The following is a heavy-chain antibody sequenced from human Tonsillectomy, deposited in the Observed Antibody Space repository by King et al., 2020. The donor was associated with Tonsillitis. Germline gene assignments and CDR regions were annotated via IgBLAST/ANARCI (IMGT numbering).Heavy chain of an antibody. Sequence: VQLVESGGGVVQPGRSLRLSCAASGFTFSNYGMHWVRQAPGKGLEWVAVIWYDGSNKYYVDSVKGRFTISRDNSKNTLYLQMNSLRAEDTAVYYCARVLPNYGEFDYWGQGTLVTVSS. CDR1: GFTFSNYG. CDR2: IWYDGSNK. D-gene: IGHD4-17*01. V-gene: IGHV3-33*08. CDR3: ARVLPNYGEFDY. J-gene: IGHJ4*02.